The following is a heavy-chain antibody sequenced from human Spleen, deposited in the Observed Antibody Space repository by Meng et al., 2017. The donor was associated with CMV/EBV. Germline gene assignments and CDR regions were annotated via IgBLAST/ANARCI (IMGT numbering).Heavy chain of an antibody. Sequence: SETLSLTCAVHGGSFSGYYLTWIRQSPGKGLEWIGEINNIGSTNYIPAHRSRVTISLDTFNKQVSLWLTSVTAADTAVYYCAREILHSGGYYAIDDWGPGALVTVSS. V-gene: IGHV4-34*01. CDR2: INNIGST. J-gene: IGHJ4*02. CDR1: GGSFSGYY. CDR3: AREILHSGGYYAIDD. D-gene: IGHD3-22*01.